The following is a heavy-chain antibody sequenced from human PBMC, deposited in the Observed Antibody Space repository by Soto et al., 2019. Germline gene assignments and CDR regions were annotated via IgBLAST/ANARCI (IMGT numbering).Heavy chain of an antibody. D-gene: IGHD7-27*01. Sequence: QVQLVQSGAEVKKPGASVKVSCKASGYTFTSYGISWVRQAPGQGLEWMGWISAYNGNTNYAQKLQGRVTMTTDTYPSTAYIDLRSLRSADTDVDYGARATGDFGGMDVWGHGTTVTVCS. J-gene: IGHJ6*02. CDR1: GYTFTSYG. CDR3: ARATGDFGGMDV. CDR2: ISAYNGNT. V-gene: IGHV1-18*04.